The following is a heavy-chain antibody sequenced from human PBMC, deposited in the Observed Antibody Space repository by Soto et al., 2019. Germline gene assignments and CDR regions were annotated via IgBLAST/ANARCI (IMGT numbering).Heavy chain of an antibody. CDR3: ASTGHYYDSSGYPNWFDP. D-gene: IGHD3-22*01. Sequence: SETLSLTCTVSGGSISSSSYYWGWIRQPPGKGLEWIGNINYSGSTYYNPSLKSRVTISVDTSKNQFSLKLSSVTAADTAVYYCASTGHYYDSSGYPNWFDPWGQGTLVTVSS. V-gene: IGHV4-39*07. J-gene: IGHJ5*02. CDR2: INYSGST. CDR1: GGSISSSSYY.